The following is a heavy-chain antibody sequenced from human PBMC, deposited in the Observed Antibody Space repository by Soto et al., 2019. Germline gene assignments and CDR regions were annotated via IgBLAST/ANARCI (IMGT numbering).Heavy chain of an antibody. CDR3: LSTRVSY. Sequence: EVQLVESGGGLVQPGGSLKLSCAASGFTYSGSAMHWVRQASGKGLEWVGRIRSKANSYATAYAASVKGRFTISRDDSKNTAYLQMNSLKTEDTAVYYCLSTRVSYWGQGTLVTVSS. V-gene: IGHV3-73*01. D-gene: IGHD2-2*01. CDR1: GFTYSGSA. CDR2: IRSKANSYAT. J-gene: IGHJ4*02.